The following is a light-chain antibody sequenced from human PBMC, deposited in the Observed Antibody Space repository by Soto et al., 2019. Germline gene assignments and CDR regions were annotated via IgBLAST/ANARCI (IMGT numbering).Light chain of an antibody. CDR1: SSDVGGYNY. Sequence: ALTQPRSVSGSPGQSVTISCTGTSSDVGGYNYVSWFQQHPGKAPKLMIYAVTERPSGVPDRFSGSKSGNTASLTISGLQAEDEADYYCCSYAGAFTYVFGTGTKVTVL. CDR2: AVT. J-gene: IGLJ1*01. CDR3: CSYAGAFTYV. V-gene: IGLV2-11*01.